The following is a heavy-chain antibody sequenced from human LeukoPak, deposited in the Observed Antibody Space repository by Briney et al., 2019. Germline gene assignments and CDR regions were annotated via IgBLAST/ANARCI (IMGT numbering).Heavy chain of an antibody. CDR3: AKDLVVPAAIRGYSGYDSDFDY. V-gene: IGHV3-23*01. J-gene: IGHJ4*02. D-gene: IGHD2-2*02. Sequence: GGSLRLSCAASGFTFSSYAMSWVRQAPGKGLEWVSAISGSGDSTYYADSVKGRFTISRDNSKNTLYLQMNSLRAEDTAVYYCAKDLVVPAAIRGYSGYDSDFDYWGQGTLVTVSS. CDR2: ISGSGDST. CDR1: GFTFSSYA.